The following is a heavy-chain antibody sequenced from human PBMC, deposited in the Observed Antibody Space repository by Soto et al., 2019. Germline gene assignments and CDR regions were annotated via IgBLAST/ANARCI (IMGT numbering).Heavy chain of an antibody. CDR3: AKDRGDYDTYYYYGMDV. V-gene: IGHV3-23*01. CDR1: GFTFSSYA. Sequence: VGSLRLSCAASGFTFSSYAMSWVRQAPGNGLEWVSSISGSGGSTYYADSVKGRFTISRDNSKNTLYLQMNSLRAEDTAVYYCAKDRGDYDTYYYYGMDVWGQGTTVTVSS. J-gene: IGHJ6*02. D-gene: IGHD3-9*01. CDR2: ISGSGGST.